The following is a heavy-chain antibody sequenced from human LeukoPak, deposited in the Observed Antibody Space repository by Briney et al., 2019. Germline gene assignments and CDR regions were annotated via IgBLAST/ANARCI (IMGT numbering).Heavy chain of an antibody. V-gene: IGHV5-51*01. CDR2: IYPDDSDT. J-gene: IGHJ6*03. CDR3: ARHGHCTNGVCYSNYYYYMDV. CDR1: GYSFTSYW. Sequence: PGESLKISCKGSGYSFTSYWIGWVRQMPGKGLEWMGIIYPDDSDTRYSPSFEGQVIISVDKSINTAYLQWSSLKVSDTATYYCARHGHCTNGVCYSNYYYYMDVWGKGLRSPSP. D-gene: IGHD2-8*01.